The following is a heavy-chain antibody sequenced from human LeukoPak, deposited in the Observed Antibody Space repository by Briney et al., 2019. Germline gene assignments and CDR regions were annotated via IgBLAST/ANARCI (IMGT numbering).Heavy chain of an antibody. D-gene: IGHD6-6*01. Sequence: GGSLRLSCAASGFNFNNAWMSWVRQAPGMGLEWVGRIESKTSGGTTDYAAPVEGRFTISRDDSKNTLFLQMNSLKTEDTAFYYCTTYMAARPDNFGFWGQGTLVTVSS. J-gene: IGHJ4*02. CDR2: IESKTSGGTT. CDR3: TTYMAARPDNFGF. CDR1: GFNFNNAW. V-gene: IGHV3-15*04.